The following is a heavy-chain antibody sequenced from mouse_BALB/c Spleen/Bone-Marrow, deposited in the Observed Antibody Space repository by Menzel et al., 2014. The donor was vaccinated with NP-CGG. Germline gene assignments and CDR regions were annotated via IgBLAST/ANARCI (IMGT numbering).Heavy chain of an antibody. CDR1: GYSITSDYA. V-gene: IGHV3-2*02. J-gene: IGHJ2*01. D-gene: IGHD4-1*01. Sequence: EVKLQESGPGLVKPSQSLSLTCTVTGYSITSDYAWNWIRQFPGNKLEWMGYISYSGSTRYNPSLKSRISITRDTSKNQFFLQLNSVTTEDTATYYCTRRTGPYYFDYWGQGTTLTVSS. CDR3: TRRTGPYYFDY. CDR2: ISYSGST.